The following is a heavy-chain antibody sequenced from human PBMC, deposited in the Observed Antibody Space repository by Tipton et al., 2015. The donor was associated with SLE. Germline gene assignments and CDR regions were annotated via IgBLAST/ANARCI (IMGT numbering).Heavy chain of an antibody. D-gene: IGHD5-24*01. CDR3: IRGARVGALDV. V-gene: IGHV3-30*02. CDR2: IRYDDTHK. Sequence: SLRLSCRASGFAFSGYGMHWVRQAPGKGLEWVAFIRYDDTHKYYVDSVKGRFTVSRDDSKNTLSLQMDSRRAEDTAIYYCIRGARVGALDVWGRGIMVTASS. J-gene: IGHJ3*01. CDR1: GFAFSGYG.